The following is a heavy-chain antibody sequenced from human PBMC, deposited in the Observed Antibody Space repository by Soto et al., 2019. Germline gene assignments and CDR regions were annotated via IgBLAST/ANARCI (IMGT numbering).Heavy chain of an antibody. CDR3: AKGAGSFDY. J-gene: IGHJ4*02. CDR2: ISYDGSNK. CDR1: GFTFSSYG. Sequence: PGGSLRLSCAASGFTFSSYGMHWVRQAPGKGLEWVAVISYDGSNKYYADSVKGRFTISRDNSKNTLYLQMNSLRAEDTAVYYCAKGAGSFDYWGQGTLVTVS. V-gene: IGHV3-30*18. D-gene: IGHD2-15*01.